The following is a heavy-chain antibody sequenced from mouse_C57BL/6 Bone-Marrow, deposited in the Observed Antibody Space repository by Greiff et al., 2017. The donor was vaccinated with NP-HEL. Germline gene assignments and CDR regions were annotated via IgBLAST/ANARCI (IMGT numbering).Heavy chain of an antibody. V-gene: IGHV7-1*01. D-gene: IGHD2-4*01. CDR2: SRNKANDYTT. Sequence: EVKVVESGGGLVQSGRSLRLSCATSGFTFSDFYMEWVRQAPGKGLEWIAASRNKANDYTTEYSASVKGRFIVSRDTSQSILYLQMNALRAEDTAIYYCARDAPYDYDGGYYYAMDYWGQGTSVTVSS. CDR3: ARDAPYDYDGGYYYAMDY. CDR1: GFTFSDFY. J-gene: IGHJ4*01.